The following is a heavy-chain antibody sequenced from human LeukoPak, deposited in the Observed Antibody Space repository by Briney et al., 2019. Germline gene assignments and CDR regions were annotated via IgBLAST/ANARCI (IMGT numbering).Heavy chain of an antibody. Sequence: GGSLRLSCAASGFTFSDYYMSWIRQAPGKGLEWVSYISSGSSIYYADPVKGRSTIPRDNAKNSLYLQMNSPRAEDTAVYHCARAAVVTSPFDYWGQGTLVTVSS. J-gene: IGHJ4*02. D-gene: IGHD3-22*01. CDR3: ARAAVVTSPFDY. V-gene: IGHV3-11*01. CDR1: GFTFSDYY. CDR2: ISSGSSI.